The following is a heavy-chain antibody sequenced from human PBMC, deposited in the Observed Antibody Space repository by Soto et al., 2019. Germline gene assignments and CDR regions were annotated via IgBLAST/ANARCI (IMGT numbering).Heavy chain of an antibody. D-gene: IGHD2-2*01. J-gene: IGHJ6*02. Sequence: PGGSLRLSCAASGFTFSSYSMNWVRQAPGKRLEWVTSISSSSSYIYYADSVKGRFTISRDNAKNSLYLQMNSLRAEDTAVYYCARGGSPWDIVVVPAAFDYYYYGMDVWGQGTTVTVSS. CDR2: ISSSSSYI. CDR1: GFTFSSYS. CDR3: ARGGSPWDIVVVPAAFDYYYYGMDV. V-gene: IGHV3-21*01.